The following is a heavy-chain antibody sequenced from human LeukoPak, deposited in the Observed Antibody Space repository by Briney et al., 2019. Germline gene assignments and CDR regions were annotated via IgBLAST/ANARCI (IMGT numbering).Heavy chain of an antibody. V-gene: IGHV1-2*02. CDR3: ARDYGGILVAETFDY. CDR1: GYTFTSYA. Sequence: ASVKVPCKASGYTFTSYATNWVRQAPGQGLEWMGWINPNSGGTNYAQNFQGRVTMTRDTSISTAYMELSRLRSDDTAVYYCARDYGGILVAETFDYWGQGTLVTVSS. J-gene: IGHJ4*02. CDR2: INPNSGGT. D-gene: IGHD5-12*01.